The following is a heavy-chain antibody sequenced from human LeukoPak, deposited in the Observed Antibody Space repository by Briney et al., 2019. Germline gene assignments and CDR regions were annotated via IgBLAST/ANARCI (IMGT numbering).Heavy chain of an antibody. D-gene: IGHD4-17*01. CDR2: ISWNSGSI. CDR3: AKDSTSGYGDYVNYFDY. V-gene: IGHV3-9*01. J-gene: IGHJ4*02. Sequence: GGSLRLSCAASGFTFDDYAMHWVRQAPGKGLEWVSGISWNSGSIGYADSVKGRFTISRDNAKNSLYLQMNSLRAEDTALYYCAKDSTSGYGDYVNYFDYWGQGTLVTVSS. CDR1: GFTFDDYA.